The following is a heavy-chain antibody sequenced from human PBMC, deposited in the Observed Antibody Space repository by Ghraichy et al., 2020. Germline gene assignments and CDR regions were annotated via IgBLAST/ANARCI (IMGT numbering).Heavy chain of an antibody. V-gene: IGHV3-7*01. CDR1: GFTFSSHW. CDR2: IEEDGSED. D-gene: IGHD2-21*02. Sequence: SCAASGFTFSSHWMTWVRQTPGKGLEWVATIEEDGSEDFYADSVRGRFTISRDNAKNSLYLQMHSLRVEDTAVYFCARVVVVATAKENWFDPWGQGTLVTVSS. CDR3: ARVVVVATAKENWFDP. J-gene: IGHJ5*02.